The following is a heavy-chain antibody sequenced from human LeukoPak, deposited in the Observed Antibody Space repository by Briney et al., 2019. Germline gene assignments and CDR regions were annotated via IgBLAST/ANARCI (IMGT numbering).Heavy chain of an antibody. V-gene: IGHV4-4*09. CDR1: GGSISSYY. CDR2: IYTSGAA. J-gene: IGHJ4*02. CDR3: ASASHLSVLGDY. Sequence: SETLSLTCTVSGGSISSYYWSWLRQPPGKALEWLGYIYTSGAANYNPSLKSRVTISVATSKNQFSLNLRSVTAADTAVYYCASASHLSVLGDYWGQGTLVTVSS. D-gene: IGHD5/OR15-5a*01.